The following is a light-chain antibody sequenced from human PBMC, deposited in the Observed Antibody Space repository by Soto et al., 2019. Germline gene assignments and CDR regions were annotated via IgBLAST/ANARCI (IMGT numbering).Light chain of an antibody. Sequence: QSALAQPASVSGSPGQSITISCTGTGSDVGGYNYVSWYQQHPGKAPKLMIYDVTNRPSGVSNRFSGSKSGNTASLTIFGLQPEDEADYYCSSYTSRSTYVLGTGTKVTVL. CDR1: GSDVGGYNY. J-gene: IGLJ1*01. V-gene: IGLV2-14*01. CDR2: DVT. CDR3: SSYTSRSTYV.